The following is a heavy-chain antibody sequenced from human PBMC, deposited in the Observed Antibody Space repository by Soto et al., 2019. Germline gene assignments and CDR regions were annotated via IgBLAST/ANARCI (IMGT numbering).Heavy chain of an antibody. Sequence: SETLSLTCTVPGGSISGYYWSWIRQPPGKRLEWIGYIYYSGTTNYNPSLKSRVTISIDTSRNQFSLRLSSVTAADTAVYYCARRLDYFYYLDVWGIGTTVTVSS. CDR3: ARRLDYFYYLDV. J-gene: IGHJ6*03. CDR1: GGSISGYY. V-gene: IGHV4-59*08. CDR2: IYYSGTT.